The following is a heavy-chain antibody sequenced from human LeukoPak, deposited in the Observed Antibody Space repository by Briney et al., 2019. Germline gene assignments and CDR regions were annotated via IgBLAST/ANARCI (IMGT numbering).Heavy chain of an antibody. CDR1: GFTFDDYA. D-gene: IGHD4-23*01. J-gene: IGHJ4*02. V-gene: IGHV3-9*01. Sequence: GGSLRLSCAASGFTFDDYAMHWVRHAPGKGLEWVSGISWNSGSIGYADSVKGRFTISRDNAKNSLYLQMNGLRAEDTALYYCAKTESGTVVTPFDYWGQGTLVTVSS. CDR3: AKTESGTVVTPFDY. CDR2: ISWNSGSI.